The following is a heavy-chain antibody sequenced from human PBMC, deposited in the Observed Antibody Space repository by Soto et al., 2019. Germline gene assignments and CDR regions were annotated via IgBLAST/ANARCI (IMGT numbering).Heavy chain of an antibody. CDR1: GGSISSYY. V-gene: IGHV4-59*01. Sequence: ASETLSLTCTVSGGSISSYYWSWIRQPPGKGLEWIGYIYYSGSTNYNPSLKSRVTISVDTSKNQFSLKLSSVTAADTAVYYCARAPYYDFWSGYSDWLDPWGQGTLVTVSS. J-gene: IGHJ5*02. D-gene: IGHD3-3*01. CDR2: IYYSGST. CDR3: ARAPYYDFWSGYSDWLDP.